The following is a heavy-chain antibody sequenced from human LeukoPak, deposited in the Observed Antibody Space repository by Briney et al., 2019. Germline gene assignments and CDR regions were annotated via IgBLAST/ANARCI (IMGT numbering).Heavy chain of an antibody. V-gene: IGHV4-4*07. J-gene: IGHJ2*01. D-gene: IGHD2-15*01. CDR1: GGSIISYF. CDR3: AREGGGQGHGWHYDL. CDR2: IYTSGST. Sequence: SETLSLTCTVSGGSIISYFWAWIRQPAGEGLEWIGRIYTSGSTDYNPSLKSRVTMSVDTSKNQFSLKLPSATGADTAVYYCAREGGGQGHGWHYDLWGRGTLVTVSS.